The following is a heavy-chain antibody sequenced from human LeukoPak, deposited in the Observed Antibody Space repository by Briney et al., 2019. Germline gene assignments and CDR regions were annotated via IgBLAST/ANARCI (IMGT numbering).Heavy chain of an antibody. J-gene: IGHJ4*02. CDR1: GYTFTSYG. D-gene: IGHD6-6*01. Sequence: GASVKVSCKASGYTFTSYGISWVRQAPGQGLEWMGWISAYNGNTNYAQKLQGRVTMTTGTSTSTAYMELRSLRSDDTAVYYCASRALSDSSSYLNDYWGQGTLVTVSS. CDR3: ASRALSDSSSYLNDY. V-gene: IGHV1-18*01. CDR2: ISAYNGNT.